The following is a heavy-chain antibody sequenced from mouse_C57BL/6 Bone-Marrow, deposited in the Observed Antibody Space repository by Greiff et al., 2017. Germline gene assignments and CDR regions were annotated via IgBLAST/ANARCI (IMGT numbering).Heavy chain of an antibody. V-gene: IGHV5-4*01. CDR3: ARDRKSTMITEGYWYFDV. CDR1: GFTFSSYA. CDR2: ISDGGSYT. J-gene: IGHJ1*03. Sequence: EVKLVESGGGSVKPGGSLKLSCAASGFTFSSYAMSWVRQTPEKRLEWVATISDGGSYTYYPDNVKGRFTIARDNAKNHLYLQMSHLKSEDTAMYYCARDRKSTMITEGYWYFDVWGTGTTVTVSS. D-gene: IGHD2-4*01.